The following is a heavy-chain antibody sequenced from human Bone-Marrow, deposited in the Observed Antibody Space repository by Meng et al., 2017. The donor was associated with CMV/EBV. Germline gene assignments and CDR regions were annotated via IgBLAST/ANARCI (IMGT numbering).Heavy chain of an antibody. D-gene: IGHD6-19*01. CDR1: GFTFSSYS. Sequence: LSCAASGFTFSSYSMNWVRQAPGKGLEWVSSISSSSYIYYADSVKGRFTISRDNAKNSLYLQMNSLRAEDTAVYYCARDRSLNWFDPWGQGTLVTVSS. J-gene: IGHJ5*02. CDR3: ARDRSLNWFDP. CDR2: ISSSSYI. V-gene: IGHV3-21*01.